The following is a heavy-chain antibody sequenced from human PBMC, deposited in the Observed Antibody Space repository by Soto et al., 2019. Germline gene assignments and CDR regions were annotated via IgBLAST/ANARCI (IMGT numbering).Heavy chain of an antibody. V-gene: IGHV1-18*04. Sequence: ASVKVSCKASCYTFTSNAITWVRQAPGQGLEWMGWISAYDNNTNLAQKFQGRVTMTTDTSTNTAYLELGSLRSDDTAGYYCARVWGSYQAPSGGAGFDPWGQGTLVTVSS. J-gene: IGHJ5*02. CDR1: CYTFTSNA. D-gene: IGHD3-16*02. CDR3: ARVWGSYQAPSGGAGFDP. CDR2: ISAYDNNT.